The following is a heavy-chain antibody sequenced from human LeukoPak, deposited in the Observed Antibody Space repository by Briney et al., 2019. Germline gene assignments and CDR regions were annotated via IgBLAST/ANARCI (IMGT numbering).Heavy chain of an antibody. CDR2: ISAYNGNT. Sequence: ASVKVSCKASGYTFTSYGISWVRQAPGQGLEWMGWISAYNGNTNYAQKLQGRVTMTTDTSTSTAYMELRSLRSDDTAVYYCARDLRTIYCYGSGSPLDCWGQGTLVTVSS. D-gene: IGHD3-10*01. CDR1: GYTFTSYG. J-gene: IGHJ4*02. CDR3: ARDLRTIYCYGSGSPLDC. V-gene: IGHV1-18*04.